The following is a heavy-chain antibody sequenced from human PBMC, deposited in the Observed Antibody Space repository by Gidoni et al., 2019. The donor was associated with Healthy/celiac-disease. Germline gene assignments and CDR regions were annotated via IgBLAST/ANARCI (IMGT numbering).Heavy chain of an antibody. V-gene: IGHV3-7*05. CDR2: IKQDGSEK. CDR1: GFTFSSYW. Sequence: EVQLVESGGGLVQPGGSLRLSCAASGFTFSSYWMSWVRQAPGKGLEWVANIKQDGSEKYYVDSVKGRFTISRDNAKNSLYLQMNSLRAEDTAVYYCARGGLLWFGELIDPGAFDIWGQGTMVTVSS. CDR3: ARGGLLWFGELIDPGAFDI. D-gene: IGHD3-10*01. J-gene: IGHJ3*02.